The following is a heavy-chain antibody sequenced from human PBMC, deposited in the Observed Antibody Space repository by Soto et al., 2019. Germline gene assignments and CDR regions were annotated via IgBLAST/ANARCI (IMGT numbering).Heavy chain of an antibody. CDR2: IIPLFGTT. V-gene: IGHV1-69*01. Sequence: QVQVVQSGVEVRRPGSSVKVSCKASGDTFKNCVISWVRQAPGQGLEWMGGIIPLFGTTDFAQRFQGRLTITTDESPTTAYMELSRLRSEDTATYYCAAELGFGKLSVVWGQGTTVIVSS. CDR1: GDTFKNCV. CDR3: AAELGFGKLSVV. D-gene: IGHD3-10*01. J-gene: IGHJ6*02.